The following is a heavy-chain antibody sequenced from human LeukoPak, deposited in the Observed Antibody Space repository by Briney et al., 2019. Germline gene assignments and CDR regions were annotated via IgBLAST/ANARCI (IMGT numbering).Heavy chain of an antibody. Sequence: SQTLSLTCTVSGGSISSGGYYWSWIRQHPGKGLEWIGYIYYSGSTYYNPSLKSRVTISVDTSKNQFSLKLSSVTAADTAVHYCARNPLWFGEWENAFDIWGQGTMVTVSS. D-gene: IGHD3-10*01. CDR1: GGSISSGGYY. CDR2: IYYSGST. J-gene: IGHJ3*02. V-gene: IGHV4-31*03. CDR3: ARNPLWFGEWENAFDI.